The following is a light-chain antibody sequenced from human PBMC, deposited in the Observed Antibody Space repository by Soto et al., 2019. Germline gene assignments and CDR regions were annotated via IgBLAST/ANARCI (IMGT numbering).Light chain of an antibody. V-gene: IGLV2-8*01. Sequence: QSVLTQPPSASGTPGQRVTISCSGSRSNIGSNNVYWYQQHPGKAPKLMIYEVNKRPSGVPDRFSGSKSGNTASLTVSGLQAEDEADYYCSSYAGSSNVFGTGTKVTVL. CDR2: EVN. CDR1: RSNIGSNN. J-gene: IGLJ1*01. CDR3: SSYAGSSNV.